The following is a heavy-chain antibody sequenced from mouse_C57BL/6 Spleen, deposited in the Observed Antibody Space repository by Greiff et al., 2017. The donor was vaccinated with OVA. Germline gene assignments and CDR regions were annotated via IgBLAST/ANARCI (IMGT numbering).Heavy chain of an antibody. J-gene: IGHJ4*01. CDR3: ARAMDY. V-gene: IGHV1-50*01. CDR1: GYTFTSYW. CDR2: IDPSDSYT. Sequence: LVESGAELVKPGASVKLSCKASGYTFTSYWMQWVKQRPGQGLEWIGEIDPSDSYTNYNQKFKGKATLTVDTSSSTAYMQLSSLTSEDSAVYYCARAMDYWGQGTSVTVSS.